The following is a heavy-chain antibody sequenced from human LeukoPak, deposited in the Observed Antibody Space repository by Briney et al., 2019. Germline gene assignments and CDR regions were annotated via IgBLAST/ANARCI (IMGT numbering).Heavy chain of an antibody. CDR3: ARHAGYYVLNFEY. Sequence: SETLSLTCTVSGGSISSSSYYWGWIRQPPGKGLEWIGSIYYSGSTYYNPSLKSRVTISVDTSKNQFSLKLSSVTAADTAVYYCARHAGYYVLNFEYWGQGTLVTVSS. V-gene: IGHV4-39*01. CDR1: GGSISSSSYY. D-gene: IGHD3-16*01. J-gene: IGHJ4*02. CDR2: IYYSGST.